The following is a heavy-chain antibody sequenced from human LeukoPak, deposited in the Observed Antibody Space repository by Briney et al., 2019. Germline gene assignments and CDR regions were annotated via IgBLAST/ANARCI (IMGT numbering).Heavy chain of an antibody. D-gene: IGHD3-9*01. V-gene: IGHV4-31*03. J-gene: IGHJ6*02. CDR1: GGSISSGGYY. CDR3: ARSADILTGYPGDYYYGMDV. Sequence: PSQTLSLTCTVSGGSISSGGYYWSWIRQHPGKGLEWIGYIYYSGSTYYNPSLKSRVTISVDTSKNQFSLKLSSVTAADTAVYYCARSADILTGYPGDYYYGMDVWGQGTTVTVSS. CDR2: IYYSGST.